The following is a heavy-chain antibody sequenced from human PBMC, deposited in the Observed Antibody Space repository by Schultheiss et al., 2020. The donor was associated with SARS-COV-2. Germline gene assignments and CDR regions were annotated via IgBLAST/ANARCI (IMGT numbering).Heavy chain of an antibody. D-gene: IGHD6-6*01. J-gene: IGHJ6*02. CDR1: GGTFSSYA. CDR2: INPNSGGT. V-gene: IGHV1-2*02. Sequence: ASVKVSCKASGGTFSSYAISWVRQAPGQGLEWMRRINPNSGGTNYAQKFQGRVTMTGDTSISTAYMELSRLRSDDTAVYYCARDGIAARPPDYYYYGMDVWGQGTTVTVSS. CDR3: ARDGIAARPPDYYYYGMDV.